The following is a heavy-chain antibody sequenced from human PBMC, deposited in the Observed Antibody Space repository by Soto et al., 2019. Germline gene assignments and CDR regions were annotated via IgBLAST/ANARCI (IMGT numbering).Heavy chain of an antibody. J-gene: IGHJ4*02. Sequence: PGGSLRLSCAASGFTFSSYAMSWVRQAPGKGLEWVSAISGSGGSTYYADSVKGRFTISRDNSKNTLYLQMNSLRAEDTAVYYCAKDAQNYDYIWGSYRPYHNDYWGQGTLVTVSS. CDR2: ISGSGGST. V-gene: IGHV3-23*01. D-gene: IGHD3-16*02. CDR1: GFTFSSYA. CDR3: AKDAQNYDYIWGSYRPYHNDY.